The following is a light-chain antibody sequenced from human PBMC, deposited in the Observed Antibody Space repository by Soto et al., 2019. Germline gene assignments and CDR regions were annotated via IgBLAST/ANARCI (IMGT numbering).Light chain of an antibody. CDR1: SSDVGGYNF. J-gene: IGLJ1*01. Sequence: QSALTQPASVSGSPGQSITISCTGSSSDVGGYNFVSWYQQHPGKVPKLMIYDVSSRPSGVSDRFSGSKSGNTASLTISGLQAEDEGYYYCSSYTSSRTHVFGSGTKLTVL. CDR3: SSYTSSRTHV. CDR2: DVS. V-gene: IGLV2-14*03.